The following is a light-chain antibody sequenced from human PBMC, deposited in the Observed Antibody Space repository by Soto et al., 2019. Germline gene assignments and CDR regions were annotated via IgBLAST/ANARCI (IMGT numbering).Light chain of an antibody. J-gene: IGKJ2*01. V-gene: IGKV3-11*01. Sequence: EIVLTQSPATLSLSPGERVTLSCRASQSVSSYLAWYQQKPGQAPRLLIYDASNRATGIPARFSGSGSGTDFTLTISSLEPEEFAVYYCQQRSNWYTFGQGTKLEIK. CDR1: QSVSSY. CDR3: QQRSNWYT. CDR2: DAS.